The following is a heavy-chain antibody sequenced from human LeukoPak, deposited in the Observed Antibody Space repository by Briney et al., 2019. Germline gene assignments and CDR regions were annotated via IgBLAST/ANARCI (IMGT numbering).Heavy chain of an antibody. J-gene: IGHJ4*02. Sequence: SETLSLTCTVSGGSISSYYWSWIRQPPGKGLEWIGYIYYSGTTNYNPSLKSRVTISVDTSKNQFSLKLSSVTAADTAVYYCARARPFFSRNFDYWGQGTLVTVSS. CDR2: IYYSGTT. V-gene: IGHV4-59*01. CDR1: GGSISSYY. CDR3: ARARPFFSRNFDY.